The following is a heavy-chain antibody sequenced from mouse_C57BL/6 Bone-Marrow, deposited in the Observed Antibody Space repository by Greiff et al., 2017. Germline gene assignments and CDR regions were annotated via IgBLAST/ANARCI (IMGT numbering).Heavy chain of an antibody. CDR1: GYTFTSYW. Sequence: QVQLKESGAELVKPGASVKLSCKASGYTFTSYWMQWVKQRPGQGLEWIGEIDPSDSYTNYNQKFKGKATLTVDTSSSTAYMQLSSLTSEDSAVYYCAREGGSPFAYWGQGTLVTVSA. D-gene: IGHD1-1*01. V-gene: IGHV1-50*01. CDR2: IDPSDSYT. J-gene: IGHJ3*01. CDR3: AREGGSPFAY.